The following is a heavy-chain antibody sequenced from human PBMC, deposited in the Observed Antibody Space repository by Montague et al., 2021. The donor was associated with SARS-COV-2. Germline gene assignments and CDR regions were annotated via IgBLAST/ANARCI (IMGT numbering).Heavy chain of an antibody. CDR3: VGGNLWFDS. D-gene: IGHD2/OR15-2a*01. CDR1: GDSVSSHRAA. V-gene: IGHV6-1*01. J-gene: IGHJ5*01. CDR2: TYYRSKWYD. Sequence: XAISGDSVSSHRAAWSWIRQSPSRGPEWLGRTYYRSKWYDDYAVSVRGRLTITPDTSKNQFSLHLTSVTPEDTAVYYCVGGNLWFDSWGRGTLVTVSS.